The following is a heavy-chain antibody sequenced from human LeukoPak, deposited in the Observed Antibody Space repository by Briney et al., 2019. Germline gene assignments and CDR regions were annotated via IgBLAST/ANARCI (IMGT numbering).Heavy chain of an antibody. Sequence: PGGSLRLSCAASGFTFSSYGMHWVRQAPGKGLEWVAFIRYDGSNKYYADSVKGRFTISRDNSKNTLYLQMNSLRAEDTAVYYCASYRRQWLYFDYWGQGTPVTVSS. D-gene: IGHD6-19*01. CDR2: IRYDGSNK. CDR3: ASYRRQWLYFDY. V-gene: IGHV3-30*02. CDR1: GFTFSSYG. J-gene: IGHJ4*02.